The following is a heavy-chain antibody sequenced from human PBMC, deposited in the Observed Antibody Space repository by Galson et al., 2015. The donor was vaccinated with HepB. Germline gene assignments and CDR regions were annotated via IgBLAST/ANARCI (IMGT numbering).Heavy chain of an antibody. Sequence: SLRLSCAASGFTFDDYAMHWVRQAPGKGLEWVSGISWNSGSIGYADSVKGRFTISRDNAKNSLYLQMNSLRAEDTALYYCAKDFHGGYYDSSGQLRAAFDTWGQGTMVTVSS. J-gene: IGHJ3*02. CDR3: AKDFHGGYYDSSGQLRAAFDT. V-gene: IGHV3-9*01. D-gene: IGHD3-22*01. CDR2: ISWNSGSI. CDR1: GFTFDDYA.